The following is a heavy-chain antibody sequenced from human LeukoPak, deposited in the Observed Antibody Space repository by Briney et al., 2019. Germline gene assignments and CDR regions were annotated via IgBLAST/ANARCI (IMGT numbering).Heavy chain of an antibody. D-gene: IGHD3-10*01. J-gene: IGHJ6*03. CDR1: GFTFSSYA. Sequence: PGGSLRLSCAASGFTFSSYAMTWVRQTPGKGLEWVSSINHRGDNTHYADSLEGGFTISRDNSENTLYLQMNRLRVEDTATYYCARQILRGSYFYYLDVWGIGTPVTVSS. CDR2: INHRGDNT. CDR3: ARQILRGSYFYYLDV. V-gene: IGHV3-23*01.